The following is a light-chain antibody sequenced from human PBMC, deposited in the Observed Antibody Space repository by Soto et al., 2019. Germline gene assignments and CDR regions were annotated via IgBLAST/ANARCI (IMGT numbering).Light chain of an antibody. J-gene: IGKJ1*01. CDR2: GAS. V-gene: IGKV3-20*01. CDR3: QQYGSSPRT. Sequence: EIVLTQSPATLSLSPGERATLSCRASQSVSSSYLAWYQQKPGQAPRLLIFGASTRAAGFPDRFSGSGSGTDFTLTISRLEPEDFAVYYCQQYGSSPRTFGQGTKVDIK. CDR1: QSVSSSY.